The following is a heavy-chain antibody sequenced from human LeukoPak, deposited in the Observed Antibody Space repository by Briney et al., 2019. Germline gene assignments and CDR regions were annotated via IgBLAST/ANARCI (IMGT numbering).Heavy chain of an antibody. CDR2: IYHSGST. CDR3: ARRRVIAVAVSYFDY. CDR1: GYSISSGYY. J-gene: IGHJ4*02. Sequence: PSETLSLTCAVSGYSISSGYYWGWIRQPPGKGLEWIGSIYHSGSTYYNPSLKSRVTISVDTSKNQFSLKLSSVTAADTAVYYCARRRVIAVAVSYFDYWGQGTLVTVSS. V-gene: IGHV4-38-2*01. D-gene: IGHD6-19*01.